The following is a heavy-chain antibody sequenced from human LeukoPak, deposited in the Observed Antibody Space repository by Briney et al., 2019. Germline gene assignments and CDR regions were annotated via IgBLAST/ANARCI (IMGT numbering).Heavy chain of an antibody. CDR3: AKRGVVIRVILVGFHKEAYYFDS. V-gene: IGHV3-23*01. CDR2: ISDSGGRT. Sequence: GGSLRLSCPVSGLTLSNSGMRWVRQAPGKGLEWVAGISDSGGRTNYADSVKGRFTISRDNPKNTLYLQMNSLRAEDTALYFCAKRGVVIRVILVGFHKEAYYFDSWGQGALVTVSS. J-gene: IGHJ4*02. D-gene: IGHD3-22*01. CDR1: GLTLSNSG.